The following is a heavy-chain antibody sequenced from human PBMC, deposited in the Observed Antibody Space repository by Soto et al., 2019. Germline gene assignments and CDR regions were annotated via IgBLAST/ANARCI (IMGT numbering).Heavy chain of an antibody. V-gene: IGHV1-8*01. Sequence: RASVKVSYKASGYTFTSYNINWVRQAPGQGLEWVAGSNSNSGNTGYAQELRGRVTMTRNTSNTTAYMELTSLTSDDTGVYYCAGGNFRYWGQGTLVTVSS. CDR3: AGGNFRY. CDR2: SNSNSGNT. J-gene: IGHJ4*02. CDR1: GYTFTSYN.